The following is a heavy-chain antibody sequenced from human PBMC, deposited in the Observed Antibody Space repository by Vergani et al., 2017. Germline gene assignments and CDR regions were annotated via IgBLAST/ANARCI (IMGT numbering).Heavy chain of an antibody. CDR3: ASLQLLSRGLAY. Sequence: QVQLVQSGAEVKKPGASVKVSCKASGYTFTSYDINWVRQSTGQGLEWMGWMNPNSGNTGYAQKFQGRVTMTRNTSISTAYMELSSLRSEDTAVYYCASLQLLSRGLAYWGQGTLVTVSS. CDR1: GYTFTSYD. J-gene: IGHJ4*02. D-gene: IGHD2-2*01. V-gene: IGHV1-8*01. CDR2: MNPNSGNT.